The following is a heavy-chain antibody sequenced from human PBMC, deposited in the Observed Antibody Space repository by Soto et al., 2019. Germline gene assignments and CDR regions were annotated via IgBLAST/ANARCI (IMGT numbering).Heavy chain of an antibody. Sequence: ASVKVSCKASGYIFTSYYMHWVRQAPGQGLEWMGIINPSGGSTSYAQKFQGRVTMTRDTSTSTVYMELSSLRSEDTAVFYCVRDIDPGGGLDRYFDDWGQGTTVTVSS. CDR3: VRDIDPGGGLDRYFDD. CDR1: GYIFTSYY. J-gene: IGHJ4*02. CDR2: INPSGGST. D-gene: IGHD1-26*01. V-gene: IGHV1-46*03.